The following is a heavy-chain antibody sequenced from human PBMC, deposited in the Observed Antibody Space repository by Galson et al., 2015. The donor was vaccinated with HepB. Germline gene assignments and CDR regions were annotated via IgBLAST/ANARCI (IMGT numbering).Heavy chain of an antibody. D-gene: IGHD3-10*01. J-gene: IGHJ4*02. CDR2: IIPVLDKR. CDR3: ARGSGSLGV. V-gene: IGHV1-69*08. CDR1: GGTFSSYT. Sequence: SVKVSCKASGGTFSSYTITWVRQAPGQGLEWMGRIIPVLDKRNYAQKFQDRVTFTADTSTRTVFMELSSLRSEDTAFYYCARGSGSLGVWGQGTLVTVSS.